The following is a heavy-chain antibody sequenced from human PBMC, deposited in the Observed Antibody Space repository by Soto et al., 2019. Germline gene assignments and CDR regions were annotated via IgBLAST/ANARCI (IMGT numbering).Heavy chain of an antibody. D-gene: IGHD3-10*01. CDR3: ARDGGFGELKY. Sequence: QVQLVQSGAELKKPGSSVKGSCKASGDTFSGYPITWVRQAPGEGLEWMGRIIPVFGTTNDAQRFEGRVTFTADESTNTAYRELRGLLSEDTAVYYCARDGGFGELKYWGPGTLVTVSS. CDR1: GDTFSGYP. V-gene: IGHV1-69*18. J-gene: IGHJ4*02. CDR2: IIPVFGTT.